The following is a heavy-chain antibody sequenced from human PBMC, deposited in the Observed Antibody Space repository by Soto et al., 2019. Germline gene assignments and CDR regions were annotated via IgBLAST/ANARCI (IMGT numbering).Heavy chain of an antibody. D-gene: IGHD1-1*01. CDR1: GYGFTTYG. CDR3: ARGRYGDY. Sequence: QVHLVQSGAEVKKPGASVKVSCKGSGYGFTTYGITWVRQAPGQGLEWMAWISAHNGNTNYAQKLQGRVTVTRDTSTSTDYMELRSLRSDDTAVYYCARGRYGDYWGQGVLVTVSS. CDR2: ISAHNGNT. V-gene: IGHV1-18*01. J-gene: IGHJ4*02.